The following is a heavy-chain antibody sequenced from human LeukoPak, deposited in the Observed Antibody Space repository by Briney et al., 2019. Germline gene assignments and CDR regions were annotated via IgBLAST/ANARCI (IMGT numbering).Heavy chain of an antibody. CDR1: GLTFSTYG. Sequence: GGTLRLSCAASGLTFSTYGMAWVRQAPGKGLEWVAFIRFDGSNTYYADSVKGRFTISRDNSKNSLYLQMNSLRAEDTAVYYCAKDGLLTGYEYYFDYWGQGTLVTVSS. J-gene: IGHJ4*02. V-gene: IGHV3-30*02. CDR2: IRFDGSNT. D-gene: IGHD3-9*01. CDR3: AKDGLLTGYEYYFDY.